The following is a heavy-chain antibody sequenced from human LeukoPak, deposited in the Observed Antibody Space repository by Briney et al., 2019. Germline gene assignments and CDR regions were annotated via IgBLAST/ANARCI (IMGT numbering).Heavy chain of an antibody. D-gene: IGHD3-3*01. J-gene: IGHJ5*02. CDR2: INHSGST. CDR3: ARFSRFTGYNWFDP. V-gene: IGHV4-34*01. Sequence: SETLSLTCAVYGGSFSGYHWSWIRQPPGKGLEWIGEINHSGSTNYNPSLKSRVTISVDTSKNQFSLKLSSVTAADTAVYYCARFSRFTGYNWFDPWGQGTLVTVSS. CDR1: GGSFSGYH.